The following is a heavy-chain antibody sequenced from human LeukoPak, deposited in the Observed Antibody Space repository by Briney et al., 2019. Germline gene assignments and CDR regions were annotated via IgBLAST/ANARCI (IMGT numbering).Heavy chain of an antibody. Sequence: GGSLRLSCAASGFTFRSYTMSWVRQAPGQGLEWVSSISTSSSYMYYGDSVKGRFTISRDNSKNTLYLQMNSLRAEDTAVYYCAKAGGIAARRGYFDYWGQGTLVTVSS. D-gene: IGHD6-6*01. CDR3: AKAGGIAARRGYFDY. CDR2: ISTSSSYM. J-gene: IGHJ4*02. V-gene: IGHV3-21*04. CDR1: GFTFRSYT.